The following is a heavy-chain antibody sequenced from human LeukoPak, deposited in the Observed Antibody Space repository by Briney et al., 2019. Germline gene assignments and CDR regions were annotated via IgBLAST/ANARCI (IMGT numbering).Heavy chain of an antibody. CDR3: AREEGRYDKEAPFDY. CDR2: ISYDGSNK. V-gene: IGHV3-30*04. CDR1: GFTFSSYA. D-gene: IGHD3-22*01. J-gene: IGHJ4*02. Sequence: PGGSLRLSCAASGFTFSSYAMHWVRQAPGKGLEWVAVISYDGSNKYYADSVKGRFTISRDNSKNTLYLQMNSLRAEDTAVYYCAREEGRYDKEAPFDYWGQGTLVTVSS.